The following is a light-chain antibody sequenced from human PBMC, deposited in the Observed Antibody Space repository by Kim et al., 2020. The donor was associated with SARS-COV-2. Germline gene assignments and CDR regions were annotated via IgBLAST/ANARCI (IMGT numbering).Light chain of an antibody. J-gene: IGLJ1*01. CDR1: KLGDKY. CDR2: QDR. Sequence: SYELTQPPSVSVSPGQTASITCSGEKLGDKYTCWYQQKPGQSPVLVIYQDRKRPSGIPERFSGSSSGNTATLTISGTQAMDEADYYCQTWDSNTALYV. CDR3: QTWDSNTALYV. V-gene: IGLV3-1*01.